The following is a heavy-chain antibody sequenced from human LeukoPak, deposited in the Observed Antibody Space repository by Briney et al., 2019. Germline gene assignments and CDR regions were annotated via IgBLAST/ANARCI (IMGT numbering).Heavy chain of an antibody. CDR2: INPNTGGT. V-gene: IGHV1-2*02. CDR3: ARDDNFQFDY. Sequence: ASVKVSCKASGYTFTGYYMHWVRQAPGQGLEWMGWINPNTGGTNYAPKFQGRVTMTRDTSISTAYMVLGSLTFDDTAVYYCARDDNFQFDYWGQGTLATVSS. J-gene: IGHJ4*02. D-gene: IGHD1-1*01. CDR1: GYTFTGYY.